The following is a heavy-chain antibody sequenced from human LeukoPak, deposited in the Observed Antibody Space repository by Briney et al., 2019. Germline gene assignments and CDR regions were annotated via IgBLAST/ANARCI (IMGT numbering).Heavy chain of an antibody. D-gene: IGHD5/OR15-5a*01. J-gene: IGHJ3*02. V-gene: IGHV4-38-2*02. CDR1: GHSIDSGYH. Sequence: SSETLSLTCTVSGHSIDSGYHWGWIRQPPGKGLEWIGSIYWSGNSYFNPSLKSRLTISVDTSKNQFSLRLSSVTAADTAVYYCTRSVYIWGQGTMVTVSS. CDR2: IYWSGNS. CDR3: TRSVYI.